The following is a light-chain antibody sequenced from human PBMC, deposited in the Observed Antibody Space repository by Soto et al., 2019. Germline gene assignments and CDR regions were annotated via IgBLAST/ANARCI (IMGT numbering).Light chain of an antibody. CDR2: EVT. CDR3: SSYTGSRDPYV. Sequence: QSVLSQPPSASGSRGQSVTISCTGTSSDVGRYNFVSWYQQHPGKAPKLLIYEVTKRPSGVPDRFSGSKSGNAASLTVSGLQSEDEADYFCSSYTGSRDPYVFGTGTKLTVL. J-gene: IGLJ1*01. CDR1: SSDVGRYNF. V-gene: IGLV2-8*01.